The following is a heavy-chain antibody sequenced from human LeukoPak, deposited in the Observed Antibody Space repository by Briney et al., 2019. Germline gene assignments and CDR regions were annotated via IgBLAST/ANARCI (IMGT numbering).Heavy chain of an antibody. J-gene: IGHJ4*02. D-gene: IGHD3-10*01. V-gene: IGHV3-33*01. Sequence: GGSLRLSCAASGFTFSSYGMHWVRQAPGKGLEWVAVIWHDGSNKYYADSVKGRFTISRDNSKNTLYLQMNSLRAEDTAVYYCARDRYYGSGSYLDYWGQGTLVTVSS. CDR3: ARDRYYGSGSYLDY. CDR2: IWHDGSNK. CDR1: GFTFSSYG.